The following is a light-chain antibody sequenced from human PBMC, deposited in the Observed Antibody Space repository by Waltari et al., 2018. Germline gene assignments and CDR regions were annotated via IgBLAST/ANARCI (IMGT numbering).Light chain of an antibody. CDR1: SSNIGLPYN. Sequence: QSVLTQPPSVSGAPGQRVTILCTGSSSNIGLPYNVHWYQQLPGTAPKLLIYDDSHRPSGVPDRVSGSRSGTSASLAITGLRAEDEAEYYCQSNDSVLIAVVFGGGTKVTVL. CDR3: QSNDSVLIAVV. V-gene: IGLV1-40*01. CDR2: DDS. J-gene: IGLJ2*01.